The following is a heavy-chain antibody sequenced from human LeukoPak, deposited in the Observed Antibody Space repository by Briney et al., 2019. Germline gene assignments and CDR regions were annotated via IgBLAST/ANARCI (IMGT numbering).Heavy chain of an antibody. V-gene: IGHV4-34*01. Sequence: PPETLSLTCAVYGGSFSGYYWSWIRQPPGKGLEWIGEINHSGSTNYNPSLKSRVTISVDTSKNQFSLKLSSVTAADTAVYYRARRHAYYYGSGSYSHFQHWGQGTLVTVSS. J-gene: IGHJ1*01. CDR3: ARRHAYYYGSGSYSHFQH. CDR2: INHSGST. D-gene: IGHD3-10*01. CDR1: GGSFSGYY.